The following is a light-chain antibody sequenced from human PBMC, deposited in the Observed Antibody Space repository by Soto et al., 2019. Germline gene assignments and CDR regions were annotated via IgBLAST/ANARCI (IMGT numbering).Light chain of an antibody. CDR2: EVT. V-gene: IGLV2-8*01. CDR3: CSYAGSSTYV. Sequence: QSVLTQPPSASGSPGQSVTISCTGTSTDVGAYNYVSWYQQHPGKAPKLVIYEVTKRPSGVPDRFSGSKSGNTASLTVSGLQAEDEADYYCCSYAGSSTYVFGTGTKLTVL. CDR1: STDVGAYNY. J-gene: IGLJ1*01.